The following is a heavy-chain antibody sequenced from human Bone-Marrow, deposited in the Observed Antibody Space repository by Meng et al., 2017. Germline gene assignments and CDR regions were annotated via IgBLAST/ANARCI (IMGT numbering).Heavy chain of an antibody. CDR3: ASNHYYYYDSSGYYDYFQH. CDR1: GYTFTSYG. CDR2: ISAYNGNT. Sequence: QRVQSGAEGTMPGASVKVSCKASGYTFTSYGISWVRQAPGQGLEWMGWISAYNGNTNYAQKLQGRVTMTTDTSTSTAYMELRSLRSDDTAVYYCASNHYYYYDSSGYYDYFQHWGQGTLVTVSS. D-gene: IGHD3-22*01. J-gene: IGHJ1*01. V-gene: IGHV1-18*01.